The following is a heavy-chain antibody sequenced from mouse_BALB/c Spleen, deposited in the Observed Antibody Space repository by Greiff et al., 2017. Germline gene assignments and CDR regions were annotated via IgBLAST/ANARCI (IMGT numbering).Heavy chain of an antibody. CDR3: ARDSSSSRYWYFDV. V-gene: IGHV3-2*02. Sequence: DVKLVESGPGLVKPSQSLSLTCTVTGYSITSDYAWNWIRQFPGNKLEWMGYISYSGSTSYNPSLKSRISITRDTTKNQFFLQLNSVTTEDTATYYCARDSSSSRYWYFDVWGAGTTVTVSS. D-gene: IGHD1-1*01. CDR2: ISYSGST. J-gene: IGHJ1*01. CDR1: GYSITSDYA.